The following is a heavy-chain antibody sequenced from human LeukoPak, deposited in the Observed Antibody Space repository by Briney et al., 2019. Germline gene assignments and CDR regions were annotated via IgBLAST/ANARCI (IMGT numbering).Heavy chain of an antibody. J-gene: IGHJ4*02. V-gene: IGHV3-53*01. CDR3: AREEYYYDSSDY. D-gene: IGHD3-22*01. CDR1: GFTVSSNY. Sequence: PGGSLRLSCAAYGFTVSSNYMSWVRQAPGKGLEWVSVIYSGGSTYYADSVKGRFTISRDNSKNTLYLQMNSLRAEDTAVYYCAREEYYYDSSDYWGQGTLVTVSS. CDR2: IYSGGST.